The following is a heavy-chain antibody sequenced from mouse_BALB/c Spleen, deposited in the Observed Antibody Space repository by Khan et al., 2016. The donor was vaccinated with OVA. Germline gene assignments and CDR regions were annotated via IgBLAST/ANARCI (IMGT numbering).Heavy chain of an antibody. J-gene: IGHJ2*01. CDR2: INPGYGIT. D-gene: IGHD3-1*01. Sequence: QVQLQQSGAELVGPGTSVKVSCKASGYAFTSYLIEWVNQRPGQGLESIGLINPGYGITNYNEKFRGQATLTADKSSTTAYMQCSSLTSDDSAVYFCARSQLWLRCDYWGKGTTRTVSS. V-gene: IGHV1-54*01. CDR3: ARSQLWLRCDY. CDR1: GYAFTSYL.